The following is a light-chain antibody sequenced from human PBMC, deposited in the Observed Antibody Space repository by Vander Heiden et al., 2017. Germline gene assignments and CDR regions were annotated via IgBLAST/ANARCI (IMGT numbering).Light chain of an antibody. CDR2: QDN. CDR1: KLGDKY. Sequence: SYELTQPPSLSVSPGQTASITCSGDKLGDKYASWYQQRPGQSPVLVIHQDNKRPSGIPERFSGSNSWNTATLTISGTQAMDEADYYCQAWASSTRVFGGGTKLTVI. V-gene: IGLV3-1*01. CDR3: QAWASSTRV. J-gene: IGLJ3*02.